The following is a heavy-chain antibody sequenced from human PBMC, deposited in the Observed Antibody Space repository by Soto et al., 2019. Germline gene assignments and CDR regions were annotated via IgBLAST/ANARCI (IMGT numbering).Heavy chain of an antibody. CDR1: GYTFTSYG. CDR3: ARDTSTTIWGKTDVYYYYGMDV. D-gene: IGHD3-16*01. J-gene: IGHJ6*02. Sequence: GASVKVSCKAAGYTFTSYGISWGRQAPGQGLEWMGWISAYNGNTNYAQKLQGRVTMTTDTSTSTAYMELRSLRSDDTAVYYCARDTSTTIWGKTDVYYYYGMDVWGQGTTVTVSS. V-gene: IGHV1-18*04. CDR2: ISAYNGNT.